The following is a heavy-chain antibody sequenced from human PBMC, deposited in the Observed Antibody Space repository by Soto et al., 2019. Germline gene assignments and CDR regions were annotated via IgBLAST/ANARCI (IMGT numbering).Heavy chain of an antibody. V-gene: IGHV1-2*04. CDR2: INPNSGGT. CDR3: ARGFYGDYDYFDY. CDR1: GYTFTGYY. D-gene: IGHD4-17*01. J-gene: IGHJ4*02. Sequence: ASVKVSCKASGYTFTGYYMHWVRQAPGQGLEWMGWINPNSGGTNYAQKFQGWVTMTRDTSISTAYMELSRLRSDDTAVYYCARGFYGDYDYFDYWGQGTLVPVSS.